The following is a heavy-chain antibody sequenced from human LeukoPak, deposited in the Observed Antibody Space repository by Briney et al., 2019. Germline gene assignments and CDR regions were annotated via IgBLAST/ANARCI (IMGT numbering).Heavy chain of an antibody. Sequence: GGSLRLSCAASGFTFSSYAMHWVRQAPGKGLEYVSAISSNGGGTYYANSVKGRFTISRDNSKNTLYLQMGSLRAEDMAVNYCARDFGPSIVGLDYWGQGTLVTVSS. D-gene: IGHD2-15*01. V-gene: IGHV3-64*01. CDR3: ARDFGPSIVGLDY. J-gene: IGHJ4*02. CDR2: ISSNGGGT. CDR1: GFTFSSYA.